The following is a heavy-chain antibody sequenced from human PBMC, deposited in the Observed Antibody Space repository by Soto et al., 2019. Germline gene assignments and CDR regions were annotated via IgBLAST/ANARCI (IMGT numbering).Heavy chain of an antibody. Sequence: LRLSCAASWFTFTIYSMNWVRQAAGKGLEWVSSISSTTNYIYYGDSMKSRFTISRDNAKNSLYLEMNRLRAEDTAVYYCARESEHRNSNFDYWGQGTLVTVSS. D-gene: IGHD1-1*01. CDR1: WFTFTIYS. CDR3: ARESEHRNSNFDY. J-gene: IGHJ4*02. CDR2: ISSTTNYI. V-gene: IGHV3-21*06.